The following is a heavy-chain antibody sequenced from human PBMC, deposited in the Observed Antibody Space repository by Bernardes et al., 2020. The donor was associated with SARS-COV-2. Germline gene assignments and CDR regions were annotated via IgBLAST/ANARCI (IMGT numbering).Heavy chain of an antibody. J-gene: IGHJ4*02. CDR1: GFTFSNFW. CDR2: MNNDGSTI. D-gene: IGHD6-25*01. Sequence: GSLRLSCAASGFTFSNFWLHWVRQAPGTGLVWVSRMNNDGSTINYADSVKGRFTISRDNAKNTLYLQMNSLRAEDTAVYYCARAGFYRFDYWGQGTLRTVSS. V-gene: IGHV3-74*01. CDR3: ARAGFYRFDY.